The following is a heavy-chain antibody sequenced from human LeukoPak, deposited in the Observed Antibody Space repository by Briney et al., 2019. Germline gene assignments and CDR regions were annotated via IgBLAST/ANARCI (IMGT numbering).Heavy chain of an antibody. Sequence: SETLSLTCTVSGGSINNYYWSWIRQPPGKGLEWIGYISYSGSTDYNPSLKSRVTISIDTSKNQFSLKLSSVTAADTAVYYCARRGSSSWVYFDCWGQGTLVTVSS. D-gene: IGHD6-13*01. J-gene: IGHJ4*02. V-gene: IGHV4-59*08. CDR1: GGSINNYY. CDR3: ARRGSSSWVYFDC. CDR2: ISYSGST.